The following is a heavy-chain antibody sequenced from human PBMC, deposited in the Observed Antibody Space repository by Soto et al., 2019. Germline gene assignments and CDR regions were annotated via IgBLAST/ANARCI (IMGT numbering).Heavy chain of an antibody. D-gene: IGHD2-2*03. CDR3: AKPRGYCISTSCYGMDV. J-gene: IGHJ6*02. CDR1: GFTFDDYA. CDR2: ISWNSGSI. Sequence: EVQLVESGGGLVQPGRSLRLSCAASGFTFDDYAMHWVRQAPGKGLEWVSGISWNSGSIGYADSVKGRFTISRDNAKNSLYLQMNSLRAEDTALYYCAKPRGYCISTSCYGMDVWGQGTTVTVSS. V-gene: IGHV3-9*01.